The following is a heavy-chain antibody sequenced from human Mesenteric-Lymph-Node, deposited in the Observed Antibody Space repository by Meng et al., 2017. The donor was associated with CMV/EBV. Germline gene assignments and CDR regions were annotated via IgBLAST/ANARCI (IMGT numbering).Heavy chain of an antibody. Sequence: ASVKVSCKASGYTFTTYDIHWVRQATGQGLEWMGWMNPNSGDAGYTQKFQGRVTMTRNTSITTAYMELSSLRSEDTAVYYCARVSWSAYHTIDVWGQGTTVTVSS. CDR2: MNPNSGDA. V-gene: IGHV1-8*01. CDR1: GYTFTTYD. J-gene: IGHJ6*02. CDR3: ARVSWSAYHTIDV. D-gene: IGHD3-3*01.